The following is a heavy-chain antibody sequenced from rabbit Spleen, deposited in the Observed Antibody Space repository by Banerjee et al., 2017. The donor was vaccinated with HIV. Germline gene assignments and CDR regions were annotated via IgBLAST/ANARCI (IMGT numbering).Heavy chain of an antibody. D-gene: IGHD1-1*01. CDR3: ARNYVNAFDP. Sequence: QQQLVESGGGLVKPEGSLTLTCKASGFSFSGGYWMCWVRQAPGKGLELITCISTYNGITYYASWAKGRFTISKTSSTTVTLQMTSLTAADTATYFCARNYVNAFDPWGPGTLVTVS. V-gene: IGHV1S45*01. CDR1: GFSFSGGYW. CDR2: ISTYNGIT. J-gene: IGHJ2*01.